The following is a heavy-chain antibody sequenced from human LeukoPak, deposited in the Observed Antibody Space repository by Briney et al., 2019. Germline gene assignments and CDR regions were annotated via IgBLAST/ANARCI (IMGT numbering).Heavy chain of an antibody. Sequence: ASETLSLTCTVSGGSISSSSYYWGWIRQPPGKGLEWIGSIYYSGSTYYNPSLKSRVTISVDTSKNQFSLKLSSVTAADTAVYYCARTIPSMVRGKSFDYWGQGTLVTVSS. CDR2: IYYSGST. D-gene: IGHD3-10*01. CDR1: GGSISSSSYY. V-gene: IGHV4-39*07. J-gene: IGHJ4*02. CDR3: ARTIPSMVRGKSFDY.